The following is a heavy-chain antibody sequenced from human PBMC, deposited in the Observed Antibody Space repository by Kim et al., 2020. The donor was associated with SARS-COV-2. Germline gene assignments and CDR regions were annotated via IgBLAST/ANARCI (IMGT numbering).Heavy chain of an antibody. CDR1: GFTFSSYG. Sequence: GGSLRLSCAASGFTFSSYGMHWVRQAPGKGLEWVAVISYDGSNKYYADSVKGRFTISRDNSKNTLYLQMNSLRAEDTAVYYCAKDVLEVYYDSSGYGYWGQGTLVTVSS. CDR3: AKDVLEVYYDSSGYGY. CDR2: ISYDGSNK. D-gene: IGHD3-22*01. V-gene: IGHV3-30*18. J-gene: IGHJ4*02.